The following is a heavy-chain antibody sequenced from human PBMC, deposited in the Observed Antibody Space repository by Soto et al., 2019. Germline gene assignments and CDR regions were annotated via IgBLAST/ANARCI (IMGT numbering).Heavy chain of an antibody. J-gene: IGHJ4*02. D-gene: IGHD6-13*01. CDR2: PSYSGST. CDR1: GGSISSYY. V-gene: IGHV4-59*08. Sequence: QVQLQESGPGLVKPSETLSLTCTVSGGSISSYYWSWIRQPPGKGLEWIGYPSYSGSTNYNPSLKSRVTIPGDTSKNQFSLKLSSVTAADTAVYYCARRYGSWFDFWGQGTLVTVSS. CDR3: ARRYGSWFDF.